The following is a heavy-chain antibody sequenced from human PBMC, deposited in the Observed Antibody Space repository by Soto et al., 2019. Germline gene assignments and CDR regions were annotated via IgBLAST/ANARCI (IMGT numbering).Heavy chain of an antibody. CDR3: ARDSGYGSGSYDYYYYYGMDV. CDR1: GGSISSGGYY. Sequence: SETLSLTCTVSGGSISSGGYYWSWIRQHPGKGLEWIGYIYYSGSTYYNPSLKSRVTISVDTSKNQFSLKLSSVTAADTAVYYCARDSGYGSGSYDYYYYYGMDVWGQGTTVTVS. CDR2: IYYSGST. D-gene: IGHD3-10*01. J-gene: IGHJ6*02. V-gene: IGHV4-31*03.